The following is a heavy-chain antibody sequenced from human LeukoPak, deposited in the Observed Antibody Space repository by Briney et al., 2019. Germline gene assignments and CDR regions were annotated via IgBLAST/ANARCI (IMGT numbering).Heavy chain of an antibody. V-gene: IGHV3-48*03. D-gene: IGHD3-22*01. Sequence: GGSLRLSCAASGFTFSNYEMNWVRQAPGKGLEWVSYISSSGSIYYADSVKGRFTISRDNAKNSPYLRMNSLRAEDTAIYYCASTNYYDSSGFSNWFDPWGQGTLVTVSS. CDR1: GFTFSNYE. J-gene: IGHJ5*02. CDR3: ASTNYYDSSGFSNWFDP. CDR2: ISSSGSI.